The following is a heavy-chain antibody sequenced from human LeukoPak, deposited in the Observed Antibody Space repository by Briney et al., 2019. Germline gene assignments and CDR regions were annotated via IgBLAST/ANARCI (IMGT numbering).Heavy chain of an antibody. CDR3: ARDLGSGHDY. Sequence: HTGGSLRLSCAASGFTFSSYAMSWVRQAPGKGLEWVSAISGSGGSTYSADSVKGRFTISRDNAKNSLYLQMNSLRAEDTAVYYCARDLGSGHDYWGQGTLVTVSS. CDR1: GFTFSSYA. D-gene: IGHD2-15*01. V-gene: IGHV3-23*01. CDR2: ISGSGGST. J-gene: IGHJ4*02.